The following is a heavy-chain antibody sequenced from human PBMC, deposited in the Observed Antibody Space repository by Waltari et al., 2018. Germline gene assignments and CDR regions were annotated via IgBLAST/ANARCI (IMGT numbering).Heavy chain of an antibody. CDR1: GFTFRRYW. V-gene: IGHV3-74*01. CDR2: ITRDGSNT. J-gene: IGHJ6*02. CDR3: VRDRGMDA. Sequence: EVQLVESGGGLVQPGGSLRLSCAASGFTFRRYWMYWVSQAPGPGLAWVSHITRDGSNTCYAEYVKGRVTSSRDNAKNTLYMEMNSLRDEDTAVYYCVRDRGMDAWGQGTTVTVSS.